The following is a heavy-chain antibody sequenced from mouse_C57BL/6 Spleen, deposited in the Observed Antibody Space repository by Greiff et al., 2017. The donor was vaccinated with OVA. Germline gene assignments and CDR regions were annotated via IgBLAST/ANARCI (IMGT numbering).Heavy chain of an antibody. J-gene: IGHJ2*01. Sequence: QVQLQQSGAELVRPGASVKLSCKASGYTFTDYYINWVKQRPGQGLEWIARIYPGSGNTYYNEKFKGKATLTAEKSSSTAYMQLSSLTSEDSAVYFCATPDSSGYHRYWGQGTTLTVSS. CDR2: IYPGSGNT. D-gene: IGHD3-2*02. CDR1: GYTFTDYY. CDR3: ATPDSSGYHRY. V-gene: IGHV1-76*01.